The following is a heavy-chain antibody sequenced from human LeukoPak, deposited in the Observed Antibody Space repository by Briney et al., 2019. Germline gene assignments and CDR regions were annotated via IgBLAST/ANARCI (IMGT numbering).Heavy chain of an antibody. CDR2: TSSSDAGT. J-gene: IGHJ6*03. CDR3: ARDNSGVYAIPGGRYYYYMDV. D-gene: IGHD2-8*01. CDR1: GVTLSTYA. V-gene: IGHV3-23*01. Sequence: GGSLRLSCAASGVTLSTYAMSWVRQTPGKGLEWVAATSSSDAGTYHADSVRGRFTISRDNSKNTLYLQMNSLRAEDTAVYYCARDNSGVYAIPGGRYYYYMDVWGKGTTVTVSS.